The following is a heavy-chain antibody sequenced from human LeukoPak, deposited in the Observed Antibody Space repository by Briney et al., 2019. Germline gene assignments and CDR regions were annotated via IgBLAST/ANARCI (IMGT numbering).Heavy chain of an antibody. Sequence: GESLKISCKGSGYNFLEYWIGWVRQMPGKGLEWMGIIYPGDSDTRYSPSFQGQVTISADKSISTAYLQWSSLKASDTAMYYRARAPTLRYSSYPGEFDYWGQGTLVTVSS. CDR3: ARAPTLRYSSYPGEFDY. V-gene: IGHV5-51*01. CDR2: IYPGDSDT. CDR1: GYNFLEYW. J-gene: IGHJ4*02. D-gene: IGHD6-19*01.